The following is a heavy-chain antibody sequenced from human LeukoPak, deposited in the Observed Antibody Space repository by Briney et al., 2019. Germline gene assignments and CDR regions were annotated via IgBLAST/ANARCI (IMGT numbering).Heavy chain of an antibody. CDR1: GFTFGDYA. Sequence: GGSLRLSCTASGFTFGDYAMSWVRQGPGKGLEWVGFIRSKAYGGTTEYAASVKGRFTISRDDSKSIAHLEMNSLKTEDTAVYYCTREGYYDSSGYSDAFDIWGQGTMVTVSS. CDR2: IRSKAYGGTT. J-gene: IGHJ3*02. V-gene: IGHV3-49*04. CDR3: TREGYYDSSGYSDAFDI. D-gene: IGHD3-22*01.